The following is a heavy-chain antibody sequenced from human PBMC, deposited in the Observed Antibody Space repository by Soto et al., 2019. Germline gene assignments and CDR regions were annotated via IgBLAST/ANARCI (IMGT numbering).Heavy chain of an antibody. Sequence: QVQLVGSGGGLVKPGGSLRLSCAASGFTFSNYYMSWIRQAPGKGLEWVSDISSSGSTIYYADSVKGRFTISRDNAKNSLFLQMNGLRAEDTAVYYCARDSSLYCSGGRCYVDYWGQGTLVTVSS. J-gene: IGHJ4*02. D-gene: IGHD2-15*01. CDR3: ARDSSLYCSGGRCYVDY. CDR2: ISSSGSTI. V-gene: IGHV3-11*01. CDR1: GFTFSNYY.